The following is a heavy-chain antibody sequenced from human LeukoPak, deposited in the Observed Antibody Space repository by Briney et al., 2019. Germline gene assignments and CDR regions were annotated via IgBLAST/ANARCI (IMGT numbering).Heavy chain of an antibody. J-gene: IGHJ4*02. D-gene: IGHD2-21*01. CDR1: GFTFSSYA. CDR3: AKAPVTTCSGAYCYPFDY. Sequence: GGSLRLSCVVSGFTFSSYAMHWVRQAPGKGLEWVAVISYDGSNKYYADSVKGRFTISRDNSKNTLYLQMNRLRAEDAAVYYCAKAPVTTCSGAYCYPFDYWGQGTLVTVSS. V-gene: IGHV3-30*04. CDR2: ISYDGSNK.